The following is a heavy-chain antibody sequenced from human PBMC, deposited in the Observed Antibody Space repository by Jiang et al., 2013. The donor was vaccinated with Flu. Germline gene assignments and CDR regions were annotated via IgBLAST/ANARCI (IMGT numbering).Heavy chain of an antibody. V-gene: IGHV5-51*01. D-gene: IGHD3-3*01. J-gene: IGHJ5*02. CDR3: ALSPTDFGHNWFDP. Sequence: GAEVKKPGESLKISCKGSGNSFDSYWIGWVRQRPGKGLEWMGIIYPDDSETRYSQSFQGQVTISADKSINTAYLQWSSLKASDTAMYYCALSPTDFGHNWFDPWGQGTLVTVSS. CDR2: IYPDDSET. CDR1: GNSFDSYW.